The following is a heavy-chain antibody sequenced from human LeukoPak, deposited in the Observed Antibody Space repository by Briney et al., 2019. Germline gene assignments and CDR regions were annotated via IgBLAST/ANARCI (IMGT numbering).Heavy chain of an antibody. V-gene: IGHV3-74*01. Sequence: GGSLRLSCAASGFTFSSYWMNWVRHAPGKGLVWVSRINSDGSSTSYADSVKGRCTISRDNAKNTLFLQMSSLRAEDTAVYFCAREILAPGKTHDYWGQGTLVTVSS. CDR1: GFTFSSYW. CDR3: AREILAPGKTHDY. J-gene: IGHJ4*02. CDR2: INSDGSST.